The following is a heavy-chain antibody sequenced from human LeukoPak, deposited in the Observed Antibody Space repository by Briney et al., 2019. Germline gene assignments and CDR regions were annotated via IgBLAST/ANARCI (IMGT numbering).Heavy chain of an antibody. D-gene: IGHD3-22*01. CDR3: ASYYDSSGYFY. J-gene: IGHJ4*02. CDR1: GGSISSGDYY. Sequence: SQTLSLTCTVSGGSISSGDYYWGWIRQPPGRGLEWIGYIYYSGSTYYNPSLKSRVTISVNTSKNQFSLKLSSVTAADTAVYYCASYYDSSGYFYWGQGTLVTVSS. V-gene: IGHV4-30-4*01. CDR2: IYYSGST.